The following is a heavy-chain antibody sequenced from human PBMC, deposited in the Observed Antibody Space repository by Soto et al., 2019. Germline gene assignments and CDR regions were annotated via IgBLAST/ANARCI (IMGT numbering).Heavy chain of an antibody. CDR2: IYYSGST. V-gene: IGHV4-31*03. Sequence: QVQLQESGPGLVKPSQTLSLTCTVSGGSISSGGYYWSWIRQHPGKGLEWIGYIYYSGSTYYNPSLKSRVTISVDTSKNQFALKLSSVTAADTAVYYCARDRPVRTTVTTIFYYYYGMDVWGQGTTVTVSS. CDR1: GGSISSGGYY. J-gene: IGHJ6*02. CDR3: ARDRPVRTTVTTIFYYYYGMDV. D-gene: IGHD4-17*01.